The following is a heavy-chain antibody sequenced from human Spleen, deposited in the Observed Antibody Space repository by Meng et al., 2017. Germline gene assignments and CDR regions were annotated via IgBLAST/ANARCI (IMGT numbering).Heavy chain of an antibody. CDR1: GGTFSSYA. CDR3: ARGVRDNTNWFDL. V-gene: IGHV1-2*06. CDR2: INPKSGDT. J-gene: IGHJ5*02. D-gene: IGHD1-1*01. Sequence: QWQLEAAGAEVKKPGSAVKVSCKASGGTFSSYAISWVRQAPGQGLEWMGRINPKSGDTHYAQRFQGRVTMTGDTSISTAYMELSSLRSDDTAVYYCARGVRDNTNWFDLWGQGTLVTVSS.